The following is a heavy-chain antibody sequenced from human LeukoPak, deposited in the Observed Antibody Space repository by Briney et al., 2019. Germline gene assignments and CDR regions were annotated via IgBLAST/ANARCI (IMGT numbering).Heavy chain of an antibody. V-gene: IGHV3-30-3*01. CDR2: ISNGGNKQ. CDR1: GFTFSGEA. D-gene: IGHD6-19*01. Sequence: GGSLRLSCVASGFTFSGEAMHWVRQTPGKGLEWVAVISNGGNKQQYADSVKGRFTISRDNSKNRVFLQMNSLRPEDTAIYYCARDKTGGWYATFDYWGQGSLVTVSS. J-gene: IGHJ4*02. CDR3: ARDKTGGWYATFDY.